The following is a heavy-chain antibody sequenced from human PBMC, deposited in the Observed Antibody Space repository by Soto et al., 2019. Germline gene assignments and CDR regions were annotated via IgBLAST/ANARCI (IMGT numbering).Heavy chain of an antibody. CDR3: ARPLQLNGMDV. CDR1: GPSFTSYW. D-gene: IGHD2-2*01. J-gene: IGHJ6*02. CDR2: IDPSDSYT. Sequence: PVECLKISCKGSGPSFTSYWISSVRQMPGKGLEWMGRIDPSDSYTNHSPSFPGHVTISADTSISTAYLQWSSLKASETAMYYCARPLQLNGMDVWGQGTTVAVSS. V-gene: IGHV5-10-1*01.